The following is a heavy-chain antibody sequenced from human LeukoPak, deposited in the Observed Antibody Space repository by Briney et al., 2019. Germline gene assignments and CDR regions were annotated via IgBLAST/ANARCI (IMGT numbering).Heavy chain of an antibody. D-gene: IGHD4-17*01. V-gene: IGHV3-23*01. J-gene: IGHJ3*02. Sequence: AGGSLRLSCAASGFTFSAYAMSWVRQAPGRGLEWVSAIRASGDLRFYADSVKGRFTVSRDNSKNTLYLQMNSLRAADTAVYYCARDPNGDYIGAFDMCGQGTKVTVSS. CDR2: IRASGDLR. CDR3: ARDPNGDYIGAFDM. CDR1: GFTFSAYA.